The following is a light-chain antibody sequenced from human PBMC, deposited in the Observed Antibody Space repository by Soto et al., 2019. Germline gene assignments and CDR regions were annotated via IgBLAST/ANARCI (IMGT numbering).Light chain of an antibody. CDR3: QQYQNLWT. J-gene: IGKJ1*01. CDR2: RAP. Sequence: IMMTQSRATLSVTLGERATLSCRAGQTIYSNVAWYQQRPGQAPRLLIYRAPTRATGVPARFSGSGSGTEFTLTISSLRSEDFAIYYCQQYQNLWTFGQGTKVDI. CDR1: QTIYSN. V-gene: IGKV3-15*01.